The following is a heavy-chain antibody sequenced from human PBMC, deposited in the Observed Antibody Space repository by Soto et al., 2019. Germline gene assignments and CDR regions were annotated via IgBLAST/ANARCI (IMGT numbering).Heavy chain of an antibody. V-gene: IGHV3-15*01. CDR3: TTVLWFGDYPDY. CDR1: GFTFSNAW. Sequence: EVQLVESGGGLVKPGGSLRLSCAASGFTFSNAWMSWVHQAPGKGLEWVGRIKSKTDGGTTDYAAPVKGRFTISRDDSKNTLYLQMNSLKTEDTAVYYCTTVLWFGDYPDYWGQGTLVTVSS. CDR2: IKSKTDGGTT. D-gene: IGHD3-10*01. J-gene: IGHJ4*02.